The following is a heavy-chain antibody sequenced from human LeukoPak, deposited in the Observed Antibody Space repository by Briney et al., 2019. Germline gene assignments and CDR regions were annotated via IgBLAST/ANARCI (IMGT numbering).Heavy chain of an antibody. D-gene: IGHD5-18*01. Sequence: GGPLRLSCAASGFTFDDYAMHWVRQAPGKGLEWVSLISWDGGSTYYADSVKGRFTISRDNSKNSLYLQMNSLRAEDTALYYCAKGGYSYGRYYFDYWGQGTLVAVSS. CDR1: GFTFDDYA. CDR3: AKGGYSYGRYYFDY. V-gene: IGHV3-43D*03. CDR2: ISWDGGST. J-gene: IGHJ4*02.